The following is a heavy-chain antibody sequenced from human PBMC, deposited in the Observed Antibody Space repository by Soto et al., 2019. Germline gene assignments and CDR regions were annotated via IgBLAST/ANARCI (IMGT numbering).Heavy chain of an antibody. D-gene: IGHD2-15*01. CDR2: IIPIFGTA. CDR3: ARFVSGGSLDAFDI. Sequence: SVKVSCKASAGTFIIYAISLLRQAPGQGLEWMGGIIPIFGTANYAQKFQGRVTITADKSTSTAYMELSSLRAEDTALYYCARFVSGGSLDAFDIWGQGTMVTVSS. J-gene: IGHJ3*02. CDR1: AGTFIIYA. V-gene: IGHV1-69*06.